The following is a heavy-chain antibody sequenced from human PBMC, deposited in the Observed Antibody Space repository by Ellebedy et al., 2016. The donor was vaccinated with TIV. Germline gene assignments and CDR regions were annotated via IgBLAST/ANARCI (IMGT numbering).Heavy chain of an antibody. D-gene: IGHD2-21*02. Sequence: AASVKVSCKVSGYSLIELSMHWMRQVPGKVLEWMGCFDPEDGDTTYSQQFQGRVTMSEDTSTATSYMELSSLRSEDTAVYFCATDPSKSALVMVTSVHAFEIWGQGTMVTVSS. J-gene: IGHJ3*02. V-gene: IGHV1-24*01. CDR3: ATDPSKSALVMVTSVHAFEI. CDR2: FDPEDGDT. CDR1: GYSLIELS.